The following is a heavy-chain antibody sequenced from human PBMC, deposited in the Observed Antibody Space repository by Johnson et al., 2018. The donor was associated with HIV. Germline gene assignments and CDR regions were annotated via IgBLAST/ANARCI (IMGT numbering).Heavy chain of an antibody. CDR3: ARDAGGGRIVVDAFDI. D-gene: IGHD3-22*01. Sequence: VQLVESGGGLVQPGGSLKLSCAASGFTFSGSAMHWVRPASGKGLEWVSRINSDGSSPSYADSVKGRFTISRDNAKNTLYLQMNSLRAEDTAVYYCARDAGGGRIVVDAFDIWGQGTMVTVSS. J-gene: IGHJ3*02. CDR2: INSDGSSP. V-gene: IGHV3-74*01. CDR1: GFTFSGSA.